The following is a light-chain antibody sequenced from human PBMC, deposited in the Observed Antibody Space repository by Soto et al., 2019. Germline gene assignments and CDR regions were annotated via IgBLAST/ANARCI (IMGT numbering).Light chain of an antibody. J-gene: IGLJ1*01. CDR1: SSNIGSNT. V-gene: IGLV1-44*01. Sequence: QSVLTQPPSASGTPGQRVTISCSGSSSNIGSNTVNWYQQLPGTAPKLLIYSNTQRPSGVPDRFSHSKSGTSASLAISGLQSEDEADYYCAAWDDSLNGPFYVFGTGTKVTVL. CDR2: SNT. CDR3: AAWDDSLNGPFYV.